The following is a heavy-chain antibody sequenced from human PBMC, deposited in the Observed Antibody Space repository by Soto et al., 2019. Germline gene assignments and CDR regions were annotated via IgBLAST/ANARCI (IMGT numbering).Heavy chain of an antibody. CDR2: IFPSDSDT. D-gene: IGHD3-22*01. Sequence: GESLKISCRTSGYRFTSYWIAWVRQMPGKGLEWMGIIFPSDSDTRYSPSFQGQVTISVDKSISTAYLQWSSLKASDTAMYYCVRMGGYYYDSSGHNYLDYWGQGTPVTVSS. J-gene: IGHJ4*02. CDR3: VRMGGYYYDSSGHNYLDY. CDR1: GYRFTSYW. V-gene: IGHV5-51*01.